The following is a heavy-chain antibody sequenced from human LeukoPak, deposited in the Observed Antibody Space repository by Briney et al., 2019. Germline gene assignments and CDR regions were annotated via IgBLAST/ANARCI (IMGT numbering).Heavy chain of an antibody. CDR2: INPNSGDT. CDR3: ARGYCSSTSCYFLHYYYYGMDV. D-gene: IGHD2-2*01. V-gene: IGHV1-2*02. J-gene: IGHJ6*02. Sequence: ASVKVSCKASGYTFTGYYMHWVRQAPGQGLEWMGWINPNSGDTNYAQKFQGRVTMTRDTSISTAYMELSRLRSDDTAVYYCARGYCSSTSCYFLHYYYYGMDVWGQGTTVTVSS. CDR1: GYTFTGYY.